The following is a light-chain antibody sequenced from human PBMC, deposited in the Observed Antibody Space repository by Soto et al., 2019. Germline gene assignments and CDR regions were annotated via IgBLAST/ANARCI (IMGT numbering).Light chain of an antibody. V-gene: IGKV2-28*01. J-gene: IGKJ5*01. CDR3: MQALQSLT. Sequence: EIVMTQSPLTLPVTPGEPASISGRFSQSLLYNNTYNYLDWYVQKPGKSPQLLIYFGSNRAPGVPDRLSGSGSGTDFTLKINRVEAEDFGTYYCMQALQSLTFGQGTRLEIK. CDR1: QSLLYNNTYNY. CDR2: FGS.